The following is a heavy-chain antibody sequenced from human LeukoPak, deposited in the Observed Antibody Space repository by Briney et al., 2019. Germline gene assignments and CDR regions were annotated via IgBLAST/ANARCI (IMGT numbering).Heavy chain of an antibody. V-gene: IGHV3-30*02. Sequence: VGSLRLSCAASGFTFSSYGMHWVRQAPGKGLEWVAFIRYDGSNKYYADSVKGRFTISRDNSKNTLYLQMNSLRAEDTAVYYCAKQEDFRSGYLGSGAFDIWGQGTMVTVSS. CDR2: IRYDGSNK. J-gene: IGHJ3*02. CDR1: GFTFSSYG. D-gene: IGHD3-3*01. CDR3: AKQEDFRSGYLGSGAFDI.